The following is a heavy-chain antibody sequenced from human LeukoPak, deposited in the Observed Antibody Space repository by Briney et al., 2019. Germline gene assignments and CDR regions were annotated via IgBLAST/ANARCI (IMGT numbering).Heavy chain of an antibody. V-gene: IGHV4-59*12. CDR3: ARGIQEPEPNSSSPYDY. D-gene: IGHD1-14*01. CDR2: IYYSGST. J-gene: IGHJ4*02. Sequence: SETLSPTCTVSGGSINSYYWTWIRQPPGKGLEWIGYIYYSGSTHYNPSLKSRVTISVDTSKNQFSLKLSSVTAADTAVYYCARGIQEPEPNSSSPYDYWGQGTLVTVSS. CDR1: GGSINSYY.